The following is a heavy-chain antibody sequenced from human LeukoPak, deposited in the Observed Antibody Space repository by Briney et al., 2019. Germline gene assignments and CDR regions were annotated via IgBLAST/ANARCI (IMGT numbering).Heavy chain of an antibody. CDR1: GGSISSYY. Sequence: SETLSLTCTVSGGSISSYYWSWIRQPPGKGLEWIGYIYYSGSTNYNPSLKSRVTISVDTSKNQFPLKLSSVTAADTAVYYCARAGGFGELYYYYYYMDVWGKGTTVTVSS. CDR2: IYYSGST. V-gene: IGHV4-59*01. D-gene: IGHD3-10*01. CDR3: ARAGGFGELYYYYYYMDV. J-gene: IGHJ6*03.